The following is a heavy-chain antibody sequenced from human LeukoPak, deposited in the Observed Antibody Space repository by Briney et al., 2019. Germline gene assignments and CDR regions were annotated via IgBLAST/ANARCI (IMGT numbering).Heavy chain of an antibody. CDR2: IHHSGNT. Sequence: SETLSLTCTVSGYSMRSGYYWGWIRQPPGKGLEWIGSIHHSGNTYCNPSLRSRVTMSVDTSKNQFSLTLSSVTAADTAVYYCARDFLSNRDTAPYFWGQGTLVIVSS. V-gene: IGHV4-38-2*02. CDR3: ARDFLSNRDTAPYF. CDR1: GYSMRSGYY. D-gene: IGHD5-18*01. J-gene: IGHJ4*02.